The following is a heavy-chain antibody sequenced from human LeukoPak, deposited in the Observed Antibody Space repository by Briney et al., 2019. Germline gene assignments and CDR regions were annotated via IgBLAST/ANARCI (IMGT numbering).Heavy chain of an antibody. CDR3: ARAYFDF. CDR2: IKQDGSQK. Sequence: GGSLRLSCAASGFIFSSYWMSRVRQAPGKGLEWVANIKQDGSQKYYVDSVKGRFTISRDNAKNSLYLQMNSLRAEDTAVYYCARAYFDFWGQGTLVTVSS. CDR1: GFIFSSYW. J-gene: IGHJ4*02. V-gene: IGHV3-7*01.